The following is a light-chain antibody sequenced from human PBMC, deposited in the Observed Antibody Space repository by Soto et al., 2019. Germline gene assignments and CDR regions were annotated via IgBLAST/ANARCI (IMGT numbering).Light chain of an antibody. CDR3: QQYDSYPLT. J-gene: IGKJ4*01. Sequence: DIQMTQYPSTLSASVGDRVTITCRASQSIRSWLAWYQQKPGKAPKLLIYGASTLRNGVPSRFSGSGSGTEFPLSISSLQPDDFAAYYCQQYDSYPLTFGGGTKVEIK. CDR2: GAS. CDR1: QSIRSW. V-gene: IGKV1-5*03.